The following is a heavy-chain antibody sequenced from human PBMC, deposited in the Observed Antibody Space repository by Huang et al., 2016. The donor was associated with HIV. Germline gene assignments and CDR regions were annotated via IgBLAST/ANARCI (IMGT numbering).Heavy chain of an antibody. CDR2: IHESGGT. V-gene: IGHV4-59*11. CDR1: GGAITSHY. CDR3: ARDAAYVRGPARPPRDSSDA. J-gene: IGHJ3*01. Sequence: QVQLQESGPGLVKPSETLSLICSVSGGAITSHYWGWIRQSPGKGLEWIGYIHESGGTKYNPPLKSRVTMSVDPSKNQFSLRLTSVTAADTAVYFCARDAAYVRGPARPPRDSSDAWGRGTVVTVSS. D-gene: IGHD3-10*02.